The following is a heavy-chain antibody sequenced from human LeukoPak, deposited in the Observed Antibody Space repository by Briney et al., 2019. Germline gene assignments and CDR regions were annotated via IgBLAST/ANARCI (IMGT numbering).Heavy chain of an antibody. Sequence: PGGSLSLSCAASGVTISSYEMNWVRQAPGKGLEWVSYISSSGSTIYYADSVKGRFTISRDNAKNSLYLQMNSLRAEDTAVYYCARADSSSWFSGPYDYWGQGTLVTVSS. J-gene: IGHJ4*02. CDR3: ARADSSSWFSGPYDY. V-gene: IGHV3-48*03. CDR2: ISSSGSTI. D-gene: IGHD6-13*01. CDR1: GVTISSYE.